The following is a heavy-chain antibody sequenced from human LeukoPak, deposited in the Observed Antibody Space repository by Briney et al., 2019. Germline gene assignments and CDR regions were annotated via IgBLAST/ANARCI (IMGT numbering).Heavy chain of an antibody. CDR1: GFTFSNYA. CDR2: ISDSGGNT. CDR3: VVYTGGYRSQF. Sequence: GGSLRLSCAASGFTFSNYAMDWVRQAPGKGLEWVSVISDSGGNTYYADSVKGRFTISRDNSMNTLRLQMNSLSVEDTAVYYCVVYTGGYRSQFWGQGTLVTVSS. J-gene: IGHJ4*02. D-gene: IGHD5-24*01. V-gene: IGHV3-23*01.